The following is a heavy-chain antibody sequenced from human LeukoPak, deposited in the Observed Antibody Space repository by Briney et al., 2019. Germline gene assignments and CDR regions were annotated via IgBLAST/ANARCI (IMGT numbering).Heavy chain of an antibody. CDR2: IWHDGSNK. CDR3: AREVYSYGPPDY. D-gene: IGHD5-18*01. CDR1: GFTFSSYG. V-gene: IGHV3-33*01. J-gene: IGHJ4*02. Sequence: GGSLRLSCAASGFTFSSYGMHWVRQAPGKGLEWVAVIWHDGSNKYYADSVKGRFTISRDNSKNTLYLQMNSLRAEDTAVYYCAREVYSYGPPDYWGQGTLVTVSS.